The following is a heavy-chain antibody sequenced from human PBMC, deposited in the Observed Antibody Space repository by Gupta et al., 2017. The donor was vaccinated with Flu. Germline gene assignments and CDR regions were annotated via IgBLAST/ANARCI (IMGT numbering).Heavy chain of an antibody. Sequence: QVQLQQWGAGLLKPSETLSLTCAVYGGSFRGYYWSWIRQPPGKGLEWIGEINHSGSTNYNPSLKSRVTISVDTSKNQFSLKLSSVTAADTAVYYCARVGSSSLQEDYYYYYGMDVWGQGTTVTVSS. V-gene: IGHV4-34*01. D-gene: IGHD6-6*01. J-gene: IGHJ6*02. CDR2: INHSGST. CDR1: GGSFRGYY. CDR3: ARVGSSSLQEDYYYYYGMDV.